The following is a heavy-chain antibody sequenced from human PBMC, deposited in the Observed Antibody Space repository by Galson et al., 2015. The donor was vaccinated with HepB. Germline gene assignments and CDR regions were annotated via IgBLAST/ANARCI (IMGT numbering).Heavy chain of an antibody. CDR3: AKDSLLDYYGSGTLWAFDI. CDR1: GFNFRSYA. D-gene: IGHD3-10*01. Sequence: SLRLPCAASGFNFRSYAMSWVRQAPGGGLEWGSTISGSGGNTYYADSVKGRFTISRDNSKNTLYLQMNSLRVEDTAVYYCAKDSLLDYYGSGTLWAFDIWGQGTMVTVSS. CDR2: ISGSGGNT. V-gene: IGHV3-23*01. J-gene: IGHJ3*02.